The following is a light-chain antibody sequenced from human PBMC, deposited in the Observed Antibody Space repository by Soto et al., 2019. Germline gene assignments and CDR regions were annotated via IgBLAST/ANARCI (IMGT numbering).Light chain of an antibody. J-gene: IGLJ2*01. CDR1: SSDVGGYKY. V-gene: IGLV2-14*01. CDR2: DVS. CDR3: SSQTSSSTVL. Sequence: QSALTQPASVSGSPGQSITISCSGTSSDVGGYKYVSWYQQHPGKAPKLMIYDVSNRPSGVSNRFSGSKSGNTASLTISGLQAEDEADYYCSSQTSSSTVLFGGGTKLTVL.